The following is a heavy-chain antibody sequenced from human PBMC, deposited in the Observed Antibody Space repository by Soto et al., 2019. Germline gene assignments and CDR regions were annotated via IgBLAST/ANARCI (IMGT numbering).Heavy chain of an antibody. Sequence: EVQLVESAGGLVKPGGFLRLSCVASGFSFNEAWMNWVRQAPGEGLEWVGRIKTSAGGGATDYAASVQGRVTISRDDSKNALYLHMNSLRTEDTAIYYCTTGSVEGIWGQGTTVTVSS. CDR3: TTGSVEGI. J-gene: IGHJ6*02. CDR2: IKTSAGGGAT. CDR1: GFSFNEAW. D-gene: IGHD2-15*01. V-gene: IGHV3-15*07.